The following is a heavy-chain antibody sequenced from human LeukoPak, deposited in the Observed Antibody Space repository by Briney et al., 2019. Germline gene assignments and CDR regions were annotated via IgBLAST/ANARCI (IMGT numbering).Heavy chain of an antibody. D-gene: IGHD6-19*01. J-gene: IGHJ4*02. V-gene: IGHV1-69*05. Sequence: GASVKVSCKASGYTFTSYGISWVRQAPGQGLEWMGRIIPIFGTANYAQKFQGRVTITTDESTSTAYMELSSLRSEDTAVYYCARKTAVADFDYWGQGTLVTVSS. CDR1: GYTFTSYG. CDR3: ARKTAVADFDY. CDR2: IIPIFGTA.